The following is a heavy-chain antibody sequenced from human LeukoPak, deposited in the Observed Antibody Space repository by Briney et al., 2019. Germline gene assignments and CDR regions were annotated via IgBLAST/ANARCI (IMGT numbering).Heavy chain of an antibody. Sequence: SETLSLTCTVSGGSISTYYWSWVRQPPGKGLEWIGYIYYSGSTNYNPSLKSRVTISVDTSKNQFSLKLSSVTAADTAVYYCAGGDYDFWSGRPRSFDYWGQGTLVTVSS. CDR1: GGSISTYY. CDR2: IYYSGST. D-gene: IGHD3-3*01. V-gene: IGHV4-59*01. CDR3: AGGDYDFWSGRPRSFDY. J-gene: IGHJ4*02.